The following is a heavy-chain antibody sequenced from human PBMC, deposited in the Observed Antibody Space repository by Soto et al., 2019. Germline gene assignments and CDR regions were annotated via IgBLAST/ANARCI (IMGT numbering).Heavy chain of an antibody. V-gene: IGHV1-18*04. CDR1: GYTFTIYG. J-gene: IGHJ4*02. Sequence: QVQLVQSGAEVKNPGASVKVSCKASGYTFTIYGISWVRQAPGPGLEWMGWISAYNGNTNYAQKLQGRVTMTTDTSTSTAYMELSSLRSDDTAVYYCASVESFVTNVGVVRAIDYWGQGTLVTVCS. CDR3: ASVESFVTNVGVVRAIDY. CDR2: ISAYNGNT. D-gene: IGHD3-3*01.